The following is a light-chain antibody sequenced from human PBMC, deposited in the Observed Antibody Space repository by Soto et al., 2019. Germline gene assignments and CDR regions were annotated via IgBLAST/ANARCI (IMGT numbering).Light chain of an antibody. Sequence: EIVMTQSPATLSVSPGERATLSCRASQSVSSNLAWYQQKPGQAPRLLIYGASARATGIPAMFSGSGSGTEFTLTITSLQSEDFAVYYCQQYYNWPPWTFGQGTKVEIK. V-gene: IGKV3-15*01. CDR1: QSVSSN. J-gene: IGKJ1*01. CDR2: GAS. CDR3: QQYYNWPPWT.